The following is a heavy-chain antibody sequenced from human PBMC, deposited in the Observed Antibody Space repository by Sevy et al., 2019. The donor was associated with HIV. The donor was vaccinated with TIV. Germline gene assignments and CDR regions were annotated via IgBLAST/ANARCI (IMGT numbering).Heavy chain of an antibody. CDR1: GFTFSSYA. Sequence: GGSLRLSCAASGFTFSSYAMHWVRQAPGKGLEWVAVISYDGSNKYYADSVKGRFTISRDNSKYTLYLQMNSLRAEDTAVYYCARAQDIVVVPAAIGMDVWGQGTTVTVSS. D-gene: IGHD2-2*01. V-gene: IGHV3-30-3*01. J-gene: IGHJ6*02. CDR2: ISYDGSNK. CDR3: ARAQDIVVVPAAIGMDV.